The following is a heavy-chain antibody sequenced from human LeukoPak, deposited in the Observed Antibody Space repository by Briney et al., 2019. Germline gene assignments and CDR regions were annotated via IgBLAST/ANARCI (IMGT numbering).Heavy chain of an antibody. CDR1: GFTVSSNY. CDR3: AKGSGAWVAVAEWFDP. V-gene: IGHV3-23*01. J-gene: IGHJ5*02. D-gene: IGHD6-19*01. CDR2: VSNTGDSK. Sequence: GGSLRLSCAASGFTVSSNYMSWVRQAPGKGLEWVSVVSNTGDSKYYADSVKGRFAVSRDNSKNTLYLQMNSLRAEDTAVYYCAKGSGAWVAVAEWFDPWGQGTLVTVSS.